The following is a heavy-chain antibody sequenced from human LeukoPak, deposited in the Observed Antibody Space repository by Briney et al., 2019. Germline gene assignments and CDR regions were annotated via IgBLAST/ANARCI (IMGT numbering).Heavy chain of an antibody. D-gene: IGHD3-3*01. J-gene: IGHJ4*02. V-gene: IGHV3-74*01. CDR1: GFTFSSNW. Sequence: GGSLRLSCAASGFTFSSNWMHWVRQVPGKGLVWVSRIDSGGSSTNYADSVKGRFTISRDNAKNTLSLQMNSLRAEDTAVYYCARDGALRFLEWLPDYWGQGTLVTVSS. CDR2: IDSGGSST. CDR3: ARDGALRFLEWLPDY.